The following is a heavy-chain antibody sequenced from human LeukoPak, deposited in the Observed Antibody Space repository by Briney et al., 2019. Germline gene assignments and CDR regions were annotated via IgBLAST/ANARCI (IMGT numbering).Heavy chain of an antibody. CDR3: ARVGDHFHWNLDL. Sequence: GGSLRLSCAASGFTLSTYYMNWVRQAPGKGLEWVSIIYSGGTKYYADSGKGGFTIPRDTSKNPLFLQLASPRAEDRAVYFCARVGDHFHWNLDLWGRGTLVTLSS. CDR1: GFTLSTYY. J-gene: IGHJ2*01. D-gene: IGHD5-24*01. V-gene: IGHV3-53*01. CDR2: IYSGGTK.